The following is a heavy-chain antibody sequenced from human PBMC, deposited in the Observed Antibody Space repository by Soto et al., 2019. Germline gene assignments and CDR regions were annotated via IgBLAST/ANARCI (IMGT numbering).Heavy chain of an antibody. J-gene: IGHJ4*02. V-gene: IGHV3-7*01. Sequence: EVQLVESGGGLVQPGGSLRLSCAASAFTFSTYWMSWLRQAPGKGLEWVATIKQDGSEKYHVDSVKGRFTISRDNAKESVYLEMNSRRAEDTAVYFCVRGCGRSSCPYYFDYWGQGSLVTVSS. D-gene: IGHD2-2*01. CDR3: VRGCGRSSCPYYFDY. CDR1: AFTFSTYW. CDR2: IKQDGSEK.